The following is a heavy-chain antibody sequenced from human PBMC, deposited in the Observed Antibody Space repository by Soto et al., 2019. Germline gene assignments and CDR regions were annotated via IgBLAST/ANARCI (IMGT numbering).Heavy chain of an antibody. CDR2: IYYSGST. J-gene: IGHJ4*02. CDR3: AREGLLHRYFDY. D-gene: IGHD2-21*01. Sequence: QVQLQESGPGLVKPSQTLSLTCTVSGGSISSGDYYWSWIRQPPGKGLEWIAYIYYSGSTYYNPSLKRRVTISVDTSKNQFSLKLSSVTAADTAVYYCAREGLLHRYFDYWGQGTLVTVSS. V-gene: IGHV4-30-4*01. CDR1: GGSISSGDYY.